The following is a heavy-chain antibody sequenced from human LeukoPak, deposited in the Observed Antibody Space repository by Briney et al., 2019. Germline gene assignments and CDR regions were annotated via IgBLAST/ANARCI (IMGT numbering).Heavy chain of an antibody. CDR1: GFTFSSYA. D-gene: IGHD6-13*01. Sequence: PGGSLRLSCAASGFTFSSYAMHWVRQAPGKGLEWVAVISYDGSNKYYADSVKGRFTISRDNSKYTLYLQMNSLRAEDTAVYYCARAYSSSWLDYWGQGTLVTVSS. CDR2: ISYDGSNK. CDR3: ARAYSSSWLDY. J-gene: IGHJ4*02. V-gene: IGHV3-30*04.